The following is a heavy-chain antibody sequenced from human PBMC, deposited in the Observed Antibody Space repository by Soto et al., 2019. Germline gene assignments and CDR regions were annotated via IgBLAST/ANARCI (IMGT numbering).Heavy chain of an antibody. CDR2: ISGSATTT. J-gene: IGHJ6*02. Sequence: SLRLSCATSGFPFSAFAMNWVRHAPGKGLEWVSSISGSATTTYYADSVRGRFTISRDNTKNTLFLQMSSLRGEDSGVYYCARGTTLAIFDYGMDVWGQGTTVTVSS. CDR1: GFPFSAFA. V-gene: IGHV3-23*01. CDR3: ARGTTLAIFDYGMDV. D-gene: IGHD3-3*01.